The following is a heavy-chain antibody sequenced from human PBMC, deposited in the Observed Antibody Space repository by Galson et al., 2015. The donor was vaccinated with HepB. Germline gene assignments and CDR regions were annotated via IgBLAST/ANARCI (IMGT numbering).Heavy chain of an antibody. Sequence: SLRLSCAASGFTFSSYAMHWVRQAPGKGLEWVAVISYDGSNKYYADSVKGRFTISRDNSKNTLYLQMNSLRAEDTAVYYCARDESPYQLLSSAFDIWGQGTMVTVSS. CDR2: ISYDGSNK. D-gene: IGHD2-2*01. CDR3: ARDESPYQLLSSAFDI. V-gene: IGHV3-30-3*01. J-gene: IGHJ3*02. CDR1: GFTFSSYA.